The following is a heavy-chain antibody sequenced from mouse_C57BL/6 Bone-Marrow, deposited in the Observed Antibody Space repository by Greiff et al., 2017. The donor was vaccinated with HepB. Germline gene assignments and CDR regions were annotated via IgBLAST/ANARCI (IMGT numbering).Heavy chain of an antibody. V-gene: IGHV1-19*01. D-gene: IGHD1-1*01. Sequence: VQLQQSGPVLVKPGASVKMSCKASGYTFTDYYMNWVKQSHGKSLEWIGVINPYNGGTSYNQKFKGKATLTVDKSSSTAYMELNSLTSEDSAVYYCARGTTVASFDYWGQGTTLTVSS. J-gene: IGHJ2*01. CDR3: ARGTTVASFDY. CDR1: GYTFTDYY. CDR2: INPYNGGT.